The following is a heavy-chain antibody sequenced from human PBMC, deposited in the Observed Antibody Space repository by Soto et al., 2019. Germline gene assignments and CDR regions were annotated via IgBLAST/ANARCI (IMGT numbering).Heavy chain of an antibody. V-gene: IGHV4-59*01. CDR1: GASLSSYY. CDR2: IYYSGST. CDR3: ARALREDSKPGHFDT. J-gene: IGHJ4*02. D-gene: IGHD2-15*01. Sequence: PSETLSLTCTVSGASLSSYYWTWIRQPPEKGLEWVGYIYYSGSTNYNPSLKSRVTISVDTSKNQFSLKLSSLTAADTAVYYCARALREDSKPGHFDTWGQGTLVTVSS.